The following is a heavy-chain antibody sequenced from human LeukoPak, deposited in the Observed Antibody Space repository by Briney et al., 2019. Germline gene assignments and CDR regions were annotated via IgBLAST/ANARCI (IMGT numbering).Heavy chain of an antibody. V-gene: IGHV3-48*03. J-gene: IGHJ2*01. D-gene: IGHD4-17*01. Sequence: PGGSLRLSCAASGFTFSSYEMNWVRQAPGKGLEWVSYISSSGSTIYYADSVKGRFTISRDNAENSLYLQMNSLRAEDTALYYCARGRYGDYVSSPYWYFDLWGRGTLVTVSS. CDR1: GFTFSSYE. CDR2: ISSSGSTI. CDR3: ARGRYGDYVSSPYWYFDL.